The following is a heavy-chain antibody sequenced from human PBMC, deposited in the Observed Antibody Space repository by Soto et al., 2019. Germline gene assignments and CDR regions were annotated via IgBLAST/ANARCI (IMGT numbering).Heavy chain of an antibody. V-gene: IGHV1-8*01. Sequence: GASVKVSCKASGYTFTSYDINWVRQATGQGLEWMGWMNPNSGNTGYAQKFQGRVTMTRNTSISTAYMELSSLRSEDTAVYYCARGGKDDILTGYSYSYDYYYYYYMDVWGKGTTVTVSS. CDR1: GYTFTSYD. CDR2: MNPNSGNT. D-gene: IGHD3-9*01. J-gene: IGHJ6*03. CDR3: ARGGKDDILTGYSYSYDYYYYYYMDV.